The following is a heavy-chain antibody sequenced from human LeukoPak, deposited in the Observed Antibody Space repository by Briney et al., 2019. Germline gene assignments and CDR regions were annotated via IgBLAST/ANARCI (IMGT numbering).Heavy chain of an antibody. V-gene: IGHV4-59*12. CDR2: IYYSGST. J-gene: IGHJ4*02. Sequence: SETLSLTCTVSGGSISSYYWSWIRQPPGKGLEWIGYIYYSGSTYYNPSLKSRVTISVDTSKNQFSLKLSSVTAADTAVYYCARDDEGSTFDYWGQGTLATVSS. CDR1: GGSISSYY. CDR3: ARDDEGSTFDY.